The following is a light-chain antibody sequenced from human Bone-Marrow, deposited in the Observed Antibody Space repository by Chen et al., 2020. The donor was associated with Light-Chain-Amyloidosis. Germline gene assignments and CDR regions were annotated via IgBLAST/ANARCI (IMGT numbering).Light chain of an antibody. V-gene: IGKV3-20*01. CDR1: PSVSRNY. Sequence: EIILTQSPGTLSLSPGETATLSCRASPSVSRNYLAWYQQKPGQTPRLLIYGTSSRATGVPDRFSGSGSGTDFTLAIRRLEPEDFAVYYCQHYANAPYTFGQGTKVEIK. J-gene: IGKJ2*01. CDR2: GTS. CDR3: QHYANAPYT.